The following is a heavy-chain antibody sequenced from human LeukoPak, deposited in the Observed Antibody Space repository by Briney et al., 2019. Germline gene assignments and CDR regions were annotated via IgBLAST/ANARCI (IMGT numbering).Heavy chain of an antibody. D-gene: IGHD4-23*01. CDR2: ISSSSSYI. Sequence: PGGSLRLSCAASGFTFSSYSMNWVRQAPGKGLEWVSSISSSSSYIYYADSVKGRFTISRDNAKNSLYLQMNSLRAEDTAVYYCASYQLLNYGGKRRAFDIWGQGTMVTVSS. V-gene: IGHV3-21*01. J-gene: IGHJ3*02. CDR3: ASYQLLNYGGKRRAFDI. CDR1: GFTFSSYS.